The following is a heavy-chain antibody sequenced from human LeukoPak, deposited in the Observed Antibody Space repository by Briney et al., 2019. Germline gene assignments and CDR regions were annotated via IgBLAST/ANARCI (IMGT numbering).Heavy chain of an antibody. CDR1: GLTLRSYA. D-gene: IGHD3-3*01. J-gene: IGHJ4*02. Sequence: GGCLRLSCSPAGLTLRSYAVGWARQAPGRGRGWVAVILEDGNHKYYADSVKGRLTISRDNSRNTLYLQMNSLRAEDTAVCYCARDMSGWSSVIYYWGQETLVTVSS. CDR2: ILEDGNHK. V-gene: IGHV3-30*04. CDR3: ARDMSGWSSVIYY.